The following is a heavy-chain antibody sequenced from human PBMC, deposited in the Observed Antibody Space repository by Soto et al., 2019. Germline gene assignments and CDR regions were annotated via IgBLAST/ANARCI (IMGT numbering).Heavy chain of an antibody. V-gene: IGHV5-51*01. D-gene: IGHD2-15*01. CDR3: ARHLEVAAYYFDY. J-gene: IGHJ4*02. CDR1: GYSFNSYW. CDR2: IYPGDSDT. Sequence: GESLKISCEGSGYSFNSYWIGWVRQMPGKGLEWMGIIYPGDSDTRYSPSFQGQVTISVDKSISTAYLQWSSLKASDTAMYYCARHLEVAAYYFDYWGQGTLVTVSS.